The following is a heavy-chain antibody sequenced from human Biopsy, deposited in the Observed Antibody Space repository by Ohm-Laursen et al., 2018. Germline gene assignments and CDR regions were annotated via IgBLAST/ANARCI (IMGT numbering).Heavy chain of an antibody. CDR1: RDSISSYY. CDR2: VYYTGST. V-gene: IGHV4-59*01. D-gene: IGHD3-22*01. Sequence: GTLSLTWTVSRDSISSYYWSWIRQPPGKGLEWIGYVYYTGSTDYNPSLQSRVTISVDTSKNHFSLRLRSVTPADTAIYYCARDRGYYSDRTVPGYFDLWGRGTLVTVSS. CDR3: ARDRGYYSDRTVPGYFDL. J-gene: IGHJ2*01.